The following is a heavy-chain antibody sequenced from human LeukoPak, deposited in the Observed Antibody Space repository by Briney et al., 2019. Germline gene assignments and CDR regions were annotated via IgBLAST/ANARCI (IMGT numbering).Heavy chain of an antibody. CDR1: GFTFSSYA. CDR3: AKMEGFYYGSGSYALDY. J-gene: IGHJ4*02. V-gene: IGHV3-23*01. CDR2: ISGSGGST. Sequence: PGGSLRLSCAASGFTFSSYAMIWVRQAQGKGLEWVSGISGSGGSTYYADSVKGRFTISRDNSKNTLYLQMSSLRAEDTAVYYCAKMEGFYYGSGSYALDYWGQGTLVTVSS. D-gene: IGHD3-10*01.